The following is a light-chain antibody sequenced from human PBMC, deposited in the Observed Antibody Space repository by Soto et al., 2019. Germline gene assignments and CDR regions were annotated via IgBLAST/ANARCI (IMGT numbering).Light chain of an antibody. CDR1: SSNIGAGYD. J-gene: IGLJ1*01. Sequence: QHVLTQPPSVSGAPGQRVTISCTGSSSNIGAGYDVHWYQQLPGTDPKLLIYGNSNRPSGVPDRFSGSKSGTSASLAITGLQADDEADYYCQSYDSSVTLRVFGTGTKLTVL. V-gene: IGLV1-40*01. CDR3: QSYDSSVTLRV. CDR2: GNS.